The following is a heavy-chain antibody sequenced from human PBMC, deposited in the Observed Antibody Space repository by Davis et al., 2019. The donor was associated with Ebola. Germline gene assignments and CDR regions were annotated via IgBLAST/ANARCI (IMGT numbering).Heavy chain of an antibody. D-gene: IGHD6-19*01. Sequence: GESLKISCAASGFTFSSYSMNWVRQAPGKGLEWVSSISSSSSYIYYADSVKGRFTISRDNAKNSLYLQINSLRAEDTAVYYCARYYRAVAGHFDYWGQGTLVTVSS. CDR3: ARYYRAVAGHFDY. CDR1: GFTFSSYS. J-gene: IGHJ4*02. V-gene: IGHV3-21*01. CDR2: ISSSSSYI.